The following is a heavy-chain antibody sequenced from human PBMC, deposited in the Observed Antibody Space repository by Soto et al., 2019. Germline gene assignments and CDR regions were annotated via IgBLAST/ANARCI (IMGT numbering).Heavy chain of an antibody. Sequence: VQLQESGPGLEKPSETLSLICTVSGGSISSDYLSWIRQPAGKGLEWIGRVYTSGYSNSNPSLKSRVTMSVDTSKKQFSLNLSSVTAADTAVYYCAREPTTAGTVNWFDPWGQGTLVTVSS. D-gene: IGHD6-13*01. CDR3: AREPTTAGTVNWFDP. CDR1: GGSISSDY. V-gene: IGHV4-4*07. CDR2: VYTSGYS. J-gene: IGHJ5*02.